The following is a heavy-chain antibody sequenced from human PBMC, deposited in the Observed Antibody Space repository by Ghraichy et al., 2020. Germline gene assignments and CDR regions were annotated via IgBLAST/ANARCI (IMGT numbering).Heavy chain of an antibody. D-gene: IGHD7-27*01. J-gene: IGHJ3*01. CDR1: GFTFSSYL. CDR2: ISSDGSRT. CDR3: ARSWGYDSFDV. V-gene: IGHV3-74*01. Sequence: GESMNISCAAPGFTFSSYLMHWVRQAPGKGLVWVSRISSDGSRTSYADSVKGRFTISRDNAKRTLHLQMNSLRADDTAVYYCARSWGYDSFDVWGQGTMVTVSS.